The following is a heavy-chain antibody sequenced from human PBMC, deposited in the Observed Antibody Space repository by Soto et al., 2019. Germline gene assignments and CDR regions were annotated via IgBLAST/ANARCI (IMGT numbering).Heavy chain of an antibody. CDR2: ISGSGGST. CDR1: GFTFSSYA. CDR3: AKRIVVVITSAHDY. Sequence: GVSLRLSCAASGFTFSSYAMSWVRQAPGKGLEWVSAISGSGGSTYYADSVKGRFTISRDNSKNTLYLQMNSLRAEDTAVYYCAKRIVVVITSAHDYWGQGTLVTVSS. J-gene: IGHJ4*02. V-gene: IGHV3-23*01. D-gene: IGHD3-22*01.